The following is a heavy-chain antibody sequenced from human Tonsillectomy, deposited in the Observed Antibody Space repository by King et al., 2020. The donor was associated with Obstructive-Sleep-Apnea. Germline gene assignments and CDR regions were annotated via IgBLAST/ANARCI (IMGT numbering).Heavy chain of an antibody. D-gene: IGHD1-1*01. J-gene: IGHJ4*02. V-gene: IGHV4-59*08. CDR1: GVSITNYY. Sequence: VQLQESGPGLVRPSETLSLTCTVPGVSITNYYWGWIRQPPGRGLEWFGYIYYSVITDYNPAHRGRVTLSVDTSKNQLSLRVTPVTAADTAEYFCARWNEGFDYWGQGTLVTVSS. CDR3: ARWNEGFDY. CDR2: IYYSVIT.